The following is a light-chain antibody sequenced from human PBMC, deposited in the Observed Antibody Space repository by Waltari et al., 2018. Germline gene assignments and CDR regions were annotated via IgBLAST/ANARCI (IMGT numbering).Light chain of an antibody. CDR3: QQYNDWPPWT. CDR2: GAS. J-gene: IGKJ1*01. Sequence: DIVLTQSPATLSLSPGERATLSCRASQHINMNLAWYQQKPGQAPRLLFFGASTRESGVPARFSGSGSGTEVTLTISSLQSEDFGLYYCQQYNDWPPWTVGQGTKV. CDR1: QHINMN. V-gene: IGKV3-15*01.